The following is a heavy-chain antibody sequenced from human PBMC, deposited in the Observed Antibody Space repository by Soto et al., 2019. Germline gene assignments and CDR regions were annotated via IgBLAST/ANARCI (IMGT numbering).Heavy chain of an antibody. CDR1: GGTFSSYT. D-gene: IGHD3-22*01. J-gene: IGHJ3*02. Sequence: GASVKVSCKASGGTFSSYTISWVRQAPGQGLEWMGRIIPILGIANYAQKFQGRVTITADKSTSTAYMELSSLRSEDTAVYYCARDWGHYYDSSGLAFDIWGQGTMVTVS. CDR2: IIPILGIA. CDR3: ARDWGHYYDSSGLAFDI. V-gene: IGHV1-69*04.